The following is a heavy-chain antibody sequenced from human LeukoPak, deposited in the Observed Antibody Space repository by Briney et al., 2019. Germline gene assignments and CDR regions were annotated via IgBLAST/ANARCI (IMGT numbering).Heavy chain of an antibody. CDR3: ARDGKKGPATYYFDY. J-gene: IGHJ4*02. D-gene: IGHD2-2*01. CDR1: GFTFSSYN. Sequence: GGSLRLSCAASGFTFSSYNMNWVRQAPGKGLEWVAVISYDGSNKYYADSVKGRFTISRDNSKNTLYLQMNSLRAEDTAAYYCARDGKKGPATYYFDYWGQGTLVTVSS. V-gene: IGHV3-30*03. CDR2: ISYDGSNK.